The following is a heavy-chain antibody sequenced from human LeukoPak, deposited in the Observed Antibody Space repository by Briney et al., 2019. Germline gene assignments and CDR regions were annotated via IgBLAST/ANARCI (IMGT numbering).Heavy chain of an antibody. CDR1: GGSISSSSHY. CDR2: MYHSGGT. V-gene: IGHV4-39*01. D-gene: IGHD2-2*01. J-gene: IGHJ4*02. CDR3: ARLVRYCSTNSCYPFDY. Sequence: SETLSLTCTVSGGSISSSSHYWGWIRQPPGKGLEWIGSMYHSGGTYYNPSLKSRVTISIDTSRNQFSLKLNSVTAADTAVYYCARLVRYCSTNSCYPFDYWGQGTLVTVSS.